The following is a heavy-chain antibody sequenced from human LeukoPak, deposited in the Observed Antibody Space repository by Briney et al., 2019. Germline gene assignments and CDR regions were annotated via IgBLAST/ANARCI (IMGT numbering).Heavy chain of an antibody. CDR1: GFTLSNSW. J-gene: IGHJ4*02. CDR2: IDPDGNT. CDR3: ARDVRGPHDF. D-gene: IGHD2/OR15-2a*01. Sequence: GGSLRLSCAASGFTLSNSWMHWVRQAPGKGLVWVSRIDPDGNTDYADSVKGRFTISRDNAKNTLYLHMNSLRAEDTAVYRCARDVRGPHDFWGQGTLVTVSS. V-gene: IGHV3-74*01.